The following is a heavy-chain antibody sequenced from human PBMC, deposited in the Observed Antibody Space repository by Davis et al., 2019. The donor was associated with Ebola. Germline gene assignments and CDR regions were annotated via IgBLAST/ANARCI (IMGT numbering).Heavy chain of an antibody. D-gene: IGHD3-10*01. CDR2: INAGNGNT. V-gene: IGHV1-3*01. J-gene: IGHJ5*02. CDR3: ARAATMVRGVPKNWFDP. CDR1: GYTFTSYA. Sequence: ASVKVSCKASGYTFTSYAMHWVRQAPGQRLEWMGWINAGNGNTKYSQKFQGRVTITRDTSASTAYMELSSLRSEDTAVYYCARAATMVRGVPKNWFDPWGQGTLVTVSS.